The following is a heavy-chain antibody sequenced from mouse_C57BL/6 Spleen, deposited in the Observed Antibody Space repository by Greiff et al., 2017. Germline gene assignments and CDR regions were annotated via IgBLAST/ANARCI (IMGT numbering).Heavy chain of an antibody. Sequence: EVQLVESGPEMVKPGASVKISCKASGYSFTDYNMNWVKQSNGKSLEWIGVINPNYGTTSYNQKFKGKATLTVDQSSSTAYMQLNSLTSEDSAVYYCARGVYSNYPWFAYWGQGTLVTVSA. V-gene: IGHV1-39*01. D-gene: IGHD2-5*01. J-gene: IGHJ3*01. CDR3: ARGVYSNYPWFAY. CDR2: INPNYGTT. CDR1: GYSFTDYN.